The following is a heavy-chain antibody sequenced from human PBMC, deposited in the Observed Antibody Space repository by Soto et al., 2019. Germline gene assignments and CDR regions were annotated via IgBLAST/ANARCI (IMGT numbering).Heavy chain of an antibody. D-gene: IGHD4-17*01. CDR1: GFIFSTYA. V-gene: IGHV3-23*01. J-gene: IGHJ3*02. CDR2: ISSGGDSA. CDR3: AHPRGYGVFDAVDI. Sequence: PGGSLRLSCAASGFIFSTYAMNWVRQAPGKGLEWVSAISSGGDSAFYAESVRGRFTISRDNSINTLYLQMSSLRTEDTAVYYYAHPRGYGVFDAVDIWGQGTMVTVSS.